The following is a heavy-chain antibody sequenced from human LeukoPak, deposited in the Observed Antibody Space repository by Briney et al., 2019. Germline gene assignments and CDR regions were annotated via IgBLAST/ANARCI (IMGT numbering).Heavy chain of an antibody. CDR2: INPNSGGT. V-gene: IGHV1-2*02. Sequence: ASVKVSCKASGYTFTGYYMHWVRQAPGQGLEWMGWINPNSGGTNYAQKFQGRVTMTRDTSISTAHMELSRLRSDDTAVYYCARERGFIVVVPAANDAFDIWGQGTMVTVSS. CDR3: ARERGFIVVVPAANDAFDI. J-gene: IGHJ3*02. CDR1: GYTFTGYY. D-gene: IGHD2-2*01.